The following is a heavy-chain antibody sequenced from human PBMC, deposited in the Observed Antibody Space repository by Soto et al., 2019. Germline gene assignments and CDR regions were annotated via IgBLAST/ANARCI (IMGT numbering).Heavy chain of an antibody. J-gene: IGHJ4*02. CDR2: IIPILGIA. CDR1: GGTFSSYT. D-gene: IGHD4-17*01. Sequence: SVKVSCKASGGTFSSYTISWVRQAPGQGLEWMGRIIPILGIANYAQKFQGRVTITADKSTSTAYMELRSLRSDDTAVYYCARDYGDNFDYWGQGTLVTVSS. CDR3: ARDYGDNFDY. V-gene: IGHV1-69*04.